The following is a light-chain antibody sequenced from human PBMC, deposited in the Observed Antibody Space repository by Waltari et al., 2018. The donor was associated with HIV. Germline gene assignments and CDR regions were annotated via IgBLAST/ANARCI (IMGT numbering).Light chain of an antibody. CDR1: SSDVGVYNL. CDR2: EVN. V-gene: IGLV2-23*02. Sequence: QSALTQPASVSGSPGQSITISCTGTSSDVGVYNLVSWYQQHPGKAPQPIIYEVNKRPSGLSTRFSGSKSGNTASLTISGLQAEDEADYYCCSYAGSTTSYVFGTGTKVTVL. CDR3: CSYAGSTTSYV. J-gene: IGLJ1*01.